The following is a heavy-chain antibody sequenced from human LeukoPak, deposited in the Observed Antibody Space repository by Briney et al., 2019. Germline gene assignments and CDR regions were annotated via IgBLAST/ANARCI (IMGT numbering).Heavy chain of an antibody. CDR2: ISYDANIK. Sequence: GGSLRLSCAASGFTFSNYAMNWVRQAPGKGLEWVAVISYDANIKYYADSVKGRFTISRDNPKNTLFLQINSLRPEDTAIYYCARSSGSYYGGWFDPWGQGTLVTVSS. V-gene: IGHV3-30*04. CDR1: GFTFSNYA. J-gene: IGHJ5*02. CDR3: ARSSGSYYGGWFDP. D-gene: IGHD1-26*01.